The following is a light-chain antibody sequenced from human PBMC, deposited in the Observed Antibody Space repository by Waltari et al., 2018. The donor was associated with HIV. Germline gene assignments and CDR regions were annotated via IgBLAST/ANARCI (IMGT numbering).Light chain of an antibody. CDR3: QQYNNWPPNT. J-gene: IGKJ2*01. Sequence: VMTQSPATLSVSPGERATHSCRASQSVSTNLAWYQQKPGQAPRLLIYGASTRATGLPARFSGSGSGTEFTLTISSLQSEDFAVYYCQQYNNWPPNTFGQGTKLEIK. V-gene: IGKV3-15*01. CDR2: GAS. CDR1: QSVSTN.